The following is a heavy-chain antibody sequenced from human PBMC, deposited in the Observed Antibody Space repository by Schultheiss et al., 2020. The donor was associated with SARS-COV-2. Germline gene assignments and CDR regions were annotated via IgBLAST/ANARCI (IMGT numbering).Heavy chain of an antibody. D-gene: IGHD4-17*01. V-gene: IGHV4-39*01. J-gene: IGHJ3*02. CDR3: ARPVTTFPSDAFDI. CDR1: GGSISSGYY. Sequence: SQTLSLTFTVSGGSISSGYYWGWIRQPPGKGLEWIGSIYYSGSTYYNPSLKSRVTISVDTSENQFSLKLSSVTAADTAVYYCARPVTTFPSDAFDIWGQGTMVTVSS. CDR2: IYYSGST.